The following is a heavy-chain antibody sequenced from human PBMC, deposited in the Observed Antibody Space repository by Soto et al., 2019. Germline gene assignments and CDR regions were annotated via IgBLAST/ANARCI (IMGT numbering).Heavy chain of an antibody. CDR3: AKDSLWFGELLQRYYYYGMDV. Sequence: GGSLRLSCAASGFTFSSYAMSWVCQAPGKGLEWVSAISGSGGSTYYADSVKGRFTIPRDNSKNTLYLQMNSLRAEDTAVYYCAKDSLWFGELLQRYYYYGMDVWGQGTTVTVSS. CDR1: GFTFSSYA. CDR2: ISGSGGST. D-gene: IGHD3-10*01. V-gene: IGHV3-23*01. J-gene: IGHJ6*02.